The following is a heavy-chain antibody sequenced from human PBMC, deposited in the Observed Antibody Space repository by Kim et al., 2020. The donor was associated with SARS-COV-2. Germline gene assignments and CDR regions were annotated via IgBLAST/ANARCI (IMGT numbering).Heavy chain of an antibody. CDR3: TRDRAEAWFGG. J-gene: IGHJ4*02. Sequence: IYYADSVKGRFTISRDNAKSSLYLQMNSLRAEDTAIYYCTRDRAEAWFGGWGQGTLVTVSS. V-gene: IGHV3-21*06. CDR2: I. D-gene: IGHD3-10*01.